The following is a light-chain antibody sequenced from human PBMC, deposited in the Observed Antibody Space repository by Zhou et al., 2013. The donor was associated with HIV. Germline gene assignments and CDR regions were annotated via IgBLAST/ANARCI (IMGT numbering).Light chain of an antibody. Sequence: DIQMTQSPSTLSASVGDRVTITCRASQSISSWLAWYQQKPGKAPNLLIYKASSLENAVPSRFSGSGSGTEFTLTISSLQPEDFATYYCLQHNSYPWTFGQGTKVEIK. CDR3: LQHNSYPWT. CDR1: QSISSW. CDR2: KAS. V-gene: IGKV1-5*03. J-gene: IGKJ1*01.